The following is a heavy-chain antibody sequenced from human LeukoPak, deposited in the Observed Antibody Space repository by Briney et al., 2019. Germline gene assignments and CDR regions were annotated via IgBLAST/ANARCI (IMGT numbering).Heavy chain of an antibody. CDR3: ARVKEASAFDI. CDR1: GFTLSSYE. V-gene: IGHV3-23*01. Sequence: PGGSLRLSCTVSGFTLSSYEMTWFRQAPGKGLEWVSSIGYGGADSHYADSVKGRLTISRDNSKNTLYLQMNSLRAEDTAVYYCARVKEASAFDIWGQGTMVTVSS. CDR2: IGYGGADS. D-gene: IGHD5-12*01. J-gene: IGHJ3*02.